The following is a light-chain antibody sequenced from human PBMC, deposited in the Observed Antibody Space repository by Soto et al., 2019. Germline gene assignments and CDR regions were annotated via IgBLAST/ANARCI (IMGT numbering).Light chain of an antibody. CDR2: DVS. CDR1: SSDIGGYIY. V-gene: IGLV2-14*03. Sequence: QSVLTQPASVSGSPGQSITISCTGTSSDIGGYIYVSWYQHHPGKAPKLLIYDVSTRPSGVSNRFSGSKSGNTASLTISGLQVEDEADYFCSTYTSSRTRFGGGTKLTVL. J-gene: IGLJ2*01. CDR3: STYTSSRTR.